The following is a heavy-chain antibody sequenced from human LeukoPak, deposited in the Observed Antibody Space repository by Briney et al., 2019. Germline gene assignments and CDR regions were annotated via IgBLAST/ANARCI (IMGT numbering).Heavy chain of an antibody. V-gene: IGHV3-74*01. CDR2: ISGDGSTT. J-gene: IGHJ4*02. Sequence: GGSLRLSCAAAGFIFSRYWMHWVRQVPGKGLVWVSRISGDGSTTTYADSVRGRFSISRDNSKNTLYLQMNSLRAEDTAVYYCARSIAAAGTVDYWGQGTLVTVSS. CDR3: ARSIAAAGTVDY. D-gene: IGHD6-13*01. CDR1: GFIFSRYW.